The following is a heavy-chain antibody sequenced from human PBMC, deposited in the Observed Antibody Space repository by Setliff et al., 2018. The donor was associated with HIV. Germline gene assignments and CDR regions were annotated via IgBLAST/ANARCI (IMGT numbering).Heavy chain of an antibody. D-gene: IGHD2-15*01. V-gene: IGHV4-39*07. Sequence: SETLSLTCTVSGGSISTSNYYWGWVRQPPGKGLEWVGNVDYTGSTYYNPSLKSRVIISVDTSKNQFSLKVRSVTAADTAMYYCARETRSFGGIDPWGQGTLVTVSS. CDR1: GGSISTSNYY. CDR3: ARETRSFGGIDP. CDR2: VDYTGST. J-gene: IGHJ5*02.